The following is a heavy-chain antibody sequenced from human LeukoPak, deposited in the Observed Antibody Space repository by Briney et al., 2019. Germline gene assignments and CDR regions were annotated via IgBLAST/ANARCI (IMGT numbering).Heavy chain of an antibody. D-gene: IGHD3-22*01. Sequence: GGSLRLSCVASGLSFNSNVVNWVRQAPGKGLEWVAVIWYDGSNKYYADSVKGRFTISRDNSKNTLYLQMNSLRAEDTAAYYCARAQTNYYDSSGSNTHPITRGPSDAFDIWGQGTMVTVSS. CDR3: ARAQTNYYDSSGSNTHPITRGPSDAFDI. CDR2: IWYDGSNK. J-gene: IGHJ3*02. V-gene: IGHV3-33*08. CDR1: GLSFNSNV.